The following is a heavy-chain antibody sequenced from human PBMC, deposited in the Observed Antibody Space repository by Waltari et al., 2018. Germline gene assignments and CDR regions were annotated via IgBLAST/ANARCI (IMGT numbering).Heavy chain of an antibody. D-gene: IGHD2-15*01. CDR1: GGSFSGYY. CDR2: INHSGST. CDR3: ARLLRYCSGGSCYTRDAFDI. J-gene: IGHJ3*02. V-gene: IGHV4-34*01. Sequence: QVQLQQWGAGLLKPSETLSLTCAVYGGSFSGYYWSSIRLPTGTGLEWIGEINHSGSTNYNPSLKSRVTISVDTSKNQFSLKLSSVTAADTAVYYCARLLRYCSGGSCYTRDAFDIWGQGTMVTVSS.